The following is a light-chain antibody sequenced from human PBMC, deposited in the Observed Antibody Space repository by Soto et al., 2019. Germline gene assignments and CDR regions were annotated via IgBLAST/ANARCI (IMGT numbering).Light chain of an antibody. CDR1: QSVRSSY. J-gene: IGKJ2*01. CDR3: LQYGRSPYT. CDR2: GIS. V-gene: IGKV3-20*01. Sequence: IVLTQSPGTLSLSPGERATLSCRASQSVRSSYLAWYQQRPGQTPRLLIHGISIRATGIPDRFSGSGSGTYFTLTLSRLEPEDFSVYYCLQYGRSPYTFGQGTKLEIK.